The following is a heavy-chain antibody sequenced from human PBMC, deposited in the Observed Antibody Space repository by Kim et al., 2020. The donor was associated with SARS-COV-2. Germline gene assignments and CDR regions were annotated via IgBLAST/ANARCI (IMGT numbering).Heavy chain of an antibody. CDR2: IIPIFGTA. Sequence: SVKVSCKASGGTFSSYAISWVRQAPGQGLEWMGGIIPIFGTANYAQKFQGRVTITADESTSTAYMELSSLRSEDTAVYYCAGGGHMVRGVIKWRYFDYWGQGTLVTVSS. CDR3: AGGGHMVRGVIKWRYFDY. J-gene: IGHJ4*02. V-gene: IGHV1-69*13. CDR1: GGTFSSYA. D-gene: IGHD3-10*01.